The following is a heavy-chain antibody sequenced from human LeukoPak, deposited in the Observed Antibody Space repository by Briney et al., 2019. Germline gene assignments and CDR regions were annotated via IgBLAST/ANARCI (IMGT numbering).Heavy chain of an antibody. V-gene: IGHV1-46*01. CDR2: INPSGGST. Sequence: ASVKVSCKASGYTFTSYYMQWVRQAPGQGLEWMGIINPSGGSTSYAQKFQGRVTMTRDTSTSTVYMELSSLRSEDTAVYYCARDTGGVYSSSDNWFDPWGQGTLVTVSS. D-gene: IGHD6-13*01. CDR1: GYTFTSYY. CDR3: ARDTGGVYSSSDNWFDP. J-gene: IGHJ5*02.